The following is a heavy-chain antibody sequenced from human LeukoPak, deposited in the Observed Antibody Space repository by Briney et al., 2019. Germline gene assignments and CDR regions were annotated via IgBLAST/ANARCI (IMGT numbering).Heavy chain of an antibody. Sequence: SETLSLTCTVSGGSISSSSDYWGWIRQPPGKGLEWIGSIYYSGSTYYNPSLKSRVTISVDTSKNQFSLKLSSVTAADTAVYYCARQKGGYGVGYFDYWGQGTLVTVSS. J-gene: IGHJ4*02. CDR1: GGSISSSSDY. D-gene: IGHD5-12*01. CDR2: IYYSGST. CDR3: ARQKGGYGVGYFDY. V-gene: IGHV4-39*01.